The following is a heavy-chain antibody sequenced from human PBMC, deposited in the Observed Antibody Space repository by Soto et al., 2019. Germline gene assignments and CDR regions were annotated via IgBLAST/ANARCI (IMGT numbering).Heavy chain of an antibody. D-gene: IGHD1-1*01. CDR3: ARQRTGACAVWYYVVDV. J-gene: IGHJ6*02. CDR1: GDSVSSNSAA. Sequence: SQTLSLTCAISGDSVSSNSAAWNWIRQSPSGGLEWLGMTYYRSKWSNNYAVSVKSRMTINADTSRNQFSLQLNSVTPEDTAVYYCARQRTGACAVWYYVVDVWGQGTTVTVSS. V-gene: IGHV6-1*01. CDR2: TYYRSKWSN.